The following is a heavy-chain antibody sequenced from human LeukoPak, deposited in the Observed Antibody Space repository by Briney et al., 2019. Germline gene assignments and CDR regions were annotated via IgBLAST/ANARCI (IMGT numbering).Heavy chain of an antibody. CDR3: AKGYNHAYEY. V-gene: IGHV3-53*01. Sequence: GGSLRLSCAASGFTVSSSYMSWVRQAPGKGLEWVSLIYSGGSTYYSDSVKGRFTISRDNSKNTLYLQMNSLRPEDTAVYYCAKGYNHAYEYWGQGTLVTVSS. CDR2: IYSGGST. CDR1: GFTVSSSY. D-gene: IGHD5-18*01. J-gene: IGHJ4*02.